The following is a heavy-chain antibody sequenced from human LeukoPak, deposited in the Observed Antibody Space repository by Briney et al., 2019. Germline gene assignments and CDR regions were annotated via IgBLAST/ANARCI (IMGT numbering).Heavy chain of an antibody. V-gene: IGHV4-4*07. J-gene: IGHJ4*02. CDR1: GGSISSYY. D-gene: IGHD3-10*01. Sequence: SETLSLTCTVSGGSISSYYWSWIRQPAGKGLEWIGRIYTSGSTNYNPSLKSRVTISVDRSKNQFSLKLSSVTAADTAVYYCARGAMVRGVPHFDYWGQGTLVTVSS. CDR3: ARGAMVRGVPHFDY. CDR2: IYTSGST.